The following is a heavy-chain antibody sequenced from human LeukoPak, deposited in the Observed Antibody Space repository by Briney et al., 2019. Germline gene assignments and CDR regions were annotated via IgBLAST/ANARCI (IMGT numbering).Heavy chain of an antibody. CDR1: GFTFSSYW. D-gene: IGHD1-26*01. CDR3: AREGYGGATRRFDY. J-gene: IGHJ4*02. V-gene: IGHV3-7*01. CDR2: IKQDGSEK. Sequence: GGSLRLSCAASGFTFSSYWMSWVRQAPGKGLEWVANIKQDGSEKYYVDSVKGRFTTSRDNAQNSLYLQMNSLRAEDTAVYYCAREGYGGATRRFDYWGQGTLVTVSS.